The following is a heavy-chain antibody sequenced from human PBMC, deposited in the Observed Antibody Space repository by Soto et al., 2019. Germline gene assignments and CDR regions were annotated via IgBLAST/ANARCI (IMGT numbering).Heavy chain of an antibody. Sequence: GKGLEWMGIIYPGDSDTRYSPSFQGQGTISADRSISTAYLQWSSLKASDTAMYYCARHPPTYYYDSSGYYNGRYYYGMDVWGQGTTVTVSS. D-gene: IGHD3-22*01. V-gene: IGHV5-51*01. J-gene: IGHJ6*02. CDR3: ARHPPTYYYDSSGYYNGRYYYGMDV. CDR2: IYPGDSDT.